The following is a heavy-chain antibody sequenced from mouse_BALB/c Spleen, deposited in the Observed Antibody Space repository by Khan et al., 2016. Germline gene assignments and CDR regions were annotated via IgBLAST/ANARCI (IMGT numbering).Heavy chain of an antibody. J-gene: IGHJ4*01. CDR3: TRYYGSSYYAMDY. V-gene: IGHV1-69*02. CDR1: GYTFTSYW. Sequence: QVQLQQSGAELVRPGASVKLSCKASGYTFTSYWINWVKQRPGQGLEWIGNIYPSDSYTNYNQKFKDKATLTVDKSSSTAYMQLSSLTSEDSAVYYCTRYYGSSYYAMDYWGQGTSVTVAS. CDR2: IYPSDSYT. D-gene: IGHD1-1*01.